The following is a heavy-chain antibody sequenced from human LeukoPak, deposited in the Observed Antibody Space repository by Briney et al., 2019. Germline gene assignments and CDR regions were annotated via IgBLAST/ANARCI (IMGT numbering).Heavy chain of an antibody. J-gene: IGHJ4*02. CDR1: GGSISSGSYF. CDR3: AGSSSGYYYVGYFDY. CDR2: MSDSASS. Sequence: SETLSLTCTVSGGSISSGSYFWTWIRQPPGKGLEWIAYMSDSASSKYKSSLKSRVTISLDTSKNQFSLKLSSVTAADTAVYYCAGSSSGYYYVGYFDYWGQGTPVTVSS. V-gene: IGHV4-61*01. D-gene: IGHD3-22*01.